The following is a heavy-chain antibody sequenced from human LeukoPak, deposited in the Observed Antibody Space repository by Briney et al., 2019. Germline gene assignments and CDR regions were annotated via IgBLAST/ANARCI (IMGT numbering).Heavy chain of an antibody. CDR1: GFTFDDYA. CDR2: ISWNSGSI. V-gene: IGHV3-9*03. Sequence: GGSLRLSCAASGFTFDDYAMHWVRQAPGKGLGWVSGISWNSGSIGYADSVKGRFTISRDNAKNSLYLQMNSLRAEDMALYYCAKAAAGTYYYYMDVWGKGTTVTVSS. CDR3: AKAAAGTYYYYMDV. D-gene: IGHD6-13*01. J-gene: IGHJ6*03.